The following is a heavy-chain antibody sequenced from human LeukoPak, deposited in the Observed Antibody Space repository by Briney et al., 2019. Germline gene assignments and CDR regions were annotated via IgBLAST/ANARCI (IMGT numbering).Heavy chain of an antibody. CDR1: GGTFSDYA. CDR2: FIPILGTA. CDR3: AGIPVFGVVLHQEPV. V-gene: IGHV1-69*10. D-gene: IGHD3-3*01. Sequence: AASVKVSCKASGGTFSDYALNWVRQAPGQGLESMGVFIPILGTANSTQKFQGRVTITADISTNTVYMELSSLRSEDTAVYFCAGIPVFGVVLHQEPVWGKGTTVTVSS. J-gene: IGHJ6*04.